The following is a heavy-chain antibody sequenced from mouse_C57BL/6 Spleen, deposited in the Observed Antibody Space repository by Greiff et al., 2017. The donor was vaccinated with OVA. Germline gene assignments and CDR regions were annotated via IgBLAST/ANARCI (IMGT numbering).Heavy chain of an antibody. V-gene: IGHV1-39*01. CDR2: INPNYGTT. CDR3: ASPYGYDGGYAMDY. CDR1: GYSFTDYN. Sequence: VQLQQSGPELVKPGASVKISCKASGYSFTDYNMNWVKQSNGKSLEWIGVINPNYGTTSYNQKFKGKATLTVDQSSSTAYMQLNSLTSEDSAVYDCASPYGYDGGYAMDYWGQGTSVTVSS. D-gene: IGHD2-2*01. J-gene: IGHJ4*01.